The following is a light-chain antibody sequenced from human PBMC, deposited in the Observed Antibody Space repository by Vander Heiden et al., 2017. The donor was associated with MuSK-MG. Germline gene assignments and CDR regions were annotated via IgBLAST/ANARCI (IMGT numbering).Light chain of an antibody. V-gene: IGKV1-9*01. CDR3: QQLTGFSFT. J-gene: IGKJ3*01. CDR1: QAISGH. CDR2: TVS. Sequence: DIQLTQSPSFLSASVGDRVTMTCRASQAISGHLAWYQQKPGNAPNLLIHTVSTLQSGVPSRFSGSVSGTEFTLTITSLRPEDVATYYCQQLTGFSFTFGPGTKVDIK.